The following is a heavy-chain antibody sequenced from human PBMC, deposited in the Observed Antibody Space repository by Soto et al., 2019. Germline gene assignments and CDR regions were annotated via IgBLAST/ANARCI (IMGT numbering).Heavy chain of an antibody. J-gene: IGHJ4*02. Sequence: SETLSLTCTVSGGTVSCSSDYWGWIRQPPGKGLEWIGTIYYTGRTYYNPSLKSRVTISVDTSKNLFFLKLSSVTAADTAIYYCARHVLWGDYYMRYFDYWGQGTLVTVSS. CDR3: ARHVLWGDYYMRYFDY. V-gene: IGHV4-39*01. CDR2: IYYTGRT. D-gene: IGHD3-3*01. CDR1: GGTVSCSSDY.